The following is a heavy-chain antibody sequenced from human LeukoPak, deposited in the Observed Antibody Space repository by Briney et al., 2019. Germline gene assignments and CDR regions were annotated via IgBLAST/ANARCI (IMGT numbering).Heavy chain of an antibody. CDR1: GGSISNYY. J-gene: IGHJ4*02. CDR2: ISYNGRT. D-gene: IGHD2-21*01. Sequence: PSETLSLTCTVSGGSISNYYWSWIRQPPGKGLEWIGYISYNGRTNYNPSLKSRVTISVDTSKDQFSLKLSSVTAADTAVYYCARGGNIPTIDYWGQGTLVTVSS. CDR3: ARGGNIPTIDY. V-gene: IGHV4-59*12.